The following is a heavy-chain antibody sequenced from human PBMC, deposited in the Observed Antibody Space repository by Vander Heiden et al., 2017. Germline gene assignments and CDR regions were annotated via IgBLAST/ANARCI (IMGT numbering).Heavy chain of an antibody. D-gene: IGHD4-17*01. V-gene: IGHV3-7*01. CDR3: ARGPNYGARTDYFDT. J-gene: IGHJ5*02. Sequence: EVQVVESGGGLVHPGGPLRLACAASVFTFGDHWMGWVRQSPGKGLEWVADIKRDGSEENYADSVKGRFIISRDNHKNSLSLQMNSLRAEDTAVYYCARGPNYGARTDYFDTWGQGTMVTVSS. CDR2: IKRDGSEE. CDR1: VFTFGDHW.